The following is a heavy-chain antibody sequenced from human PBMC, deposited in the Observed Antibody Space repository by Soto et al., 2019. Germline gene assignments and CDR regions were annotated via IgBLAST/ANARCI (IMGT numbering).Heavy chain of an antibody. CDR2: IYYSGST. CDR3: ARDVISGSFVFDP. D-gene: IGHD3-10*01. Sequence: SETLSLTCTVSGGSISSYYWSWIRQPPGKGLEWIGYIYYSGSTNYNPSLKSRVTISVDKSKNQFSLKLSSVTAADTAVYYCARDVISGSFVFDPWGQGTLVTVSS. J-gene: IGHJ5*02. CDR1: GGSISSYY. V-gene: IGHV4-59*12.